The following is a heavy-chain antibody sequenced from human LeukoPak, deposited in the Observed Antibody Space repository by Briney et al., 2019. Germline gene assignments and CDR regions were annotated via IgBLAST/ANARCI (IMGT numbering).Heavy chain of an antibody. CDR2: ISHDRNTK. CDR1: GFTFSSYA. V-gene: IGHV3-30-3*01. J-gene: IGHJ4*02. Sequence: GRSLRLSCAASGFTFSSYAMHWVRKAPGKGLEWSAIISHDRNTKYYADTVKGRFTISRDNSKNTLYLKMNSLRAEDTAVYSCARGPLGDCSGSTCSNFDYWGQGTLVTVSS. CDR3: ARGPLGDCSGSTCSNFDY. D-gene: IGHD2-15*01.